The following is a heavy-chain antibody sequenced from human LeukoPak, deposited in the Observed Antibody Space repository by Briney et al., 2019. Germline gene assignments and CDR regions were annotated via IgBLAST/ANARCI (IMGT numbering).Heavy chain of an antibody. CDR1: GFTLSSYW. CDR2: VSSDGTTT. V-gene: IGHV3-74*01. J-gene: IGHJ1*01. Sequence: PGGSLRLSCAASGFTLSSYWMHWVRQVPGKGLVWVARVSSDGTTTTYAESVKGRFTISRDNAKNSLYLQMNSLRAEDTAVYYCARLTMIRGSTSCYKSCGYFQHWGQGTLVAVSS. CDR3: ARLTMIRGSTSCYKSCGYFQH. D-gene: IGHD2-2*02.